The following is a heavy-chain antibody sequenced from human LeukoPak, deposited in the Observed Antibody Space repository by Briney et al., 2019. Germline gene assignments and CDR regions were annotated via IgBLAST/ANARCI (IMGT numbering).Heavy chain of an antibody. J-gene: IGHJ4*02. CDR2: ISGSGDYT. D-gene: IGHD1-26*01. Sequence: GGSLRLSCAASGFTFSSYAMSWVRQAPGKGLEWVSTISGSGDYTYYADSVKGRFTISRDNSKSTLYLQMNSLRAEDTALYYCAKDRGSGSYLLPYYFDYWGQGTLATVSS. CDR1: GFTFSSYA. CDR3: AKDRGSGSYLLPYYFDY. V-gene: IGHV3-23*01.